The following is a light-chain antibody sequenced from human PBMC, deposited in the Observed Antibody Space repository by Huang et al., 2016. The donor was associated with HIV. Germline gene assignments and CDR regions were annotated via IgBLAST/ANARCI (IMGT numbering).Light chain of an antibody. CDR3: QQYGYSPRM. CDR2: GTS. Sequence: EIVLTQSPGILSLSVGKRATLSCRASQSVSSRYLAGYQQKPGQAPRLLMDGTSSRATGIPDRFSGGGYGTDCTLNINRLEHEDCAVYYCQQYGYSPRMFGQGTKVEIK. V-gene: IGKV3-20*01. J-gene: IGKJ1*01. CDR1: QSVSSRY.